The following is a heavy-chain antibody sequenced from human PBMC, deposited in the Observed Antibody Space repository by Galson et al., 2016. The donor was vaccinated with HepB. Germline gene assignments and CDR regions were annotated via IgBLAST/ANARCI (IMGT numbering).Heavy chain of an antibody. CDR3: ARSRVTAAPHFDY. CDR2: IIPNSGVT. D-gene: IGHD2-21*02. CDR1: GYTFTGYY. V-gene: IGHV1-2*02. J-gene: IGHJ4*02. Sequence: SVKVSCKASGYTFTGYYIHWLRQAPGQGLEWMGWIIPNSGVTNYAQNFQGRVTMTRDTSITTAYMEMSGLTSDDTAVYYCARSRVTAAPHFDYWGQGTLVTVSS.